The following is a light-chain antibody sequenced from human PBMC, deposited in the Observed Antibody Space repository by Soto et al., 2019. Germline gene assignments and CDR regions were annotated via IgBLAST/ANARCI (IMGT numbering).Light chain of an antibody. J-gene: IGKJ1*01. CDR1: QSISRW. CDR3: QQYETFSPWT. Sequence: DIQMTQSPSTLSASFGDRVTITCRASQSISRWLAWYQQKPGKAPKLLIYDASTLESGVPSRFSGSGSGTDFTLTISSPQTDDFATYYCQQYETFSPWTFGQGTKVDIK. V-gene: IGKV1-5*01. CDR2: DAS.